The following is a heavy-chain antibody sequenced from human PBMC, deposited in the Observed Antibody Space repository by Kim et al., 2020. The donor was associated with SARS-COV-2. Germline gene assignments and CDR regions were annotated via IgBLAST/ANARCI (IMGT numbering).Heavy chain of an antibody. Sequence: GGSLRLSCAASGFTFSTYWMSWVRKAPGKGLEWVANIKEDGSDKYYVDSVKGRFTLSRDNAKNSLYLQMNSLRAEDAAVYYCAIYGTAGTTAPRDAFVIWGQGTMVTGSS. CDR3: AIYGTAGTTAPRDAFVI. CDR2: IKEDGSDK. CDR1: GFTFSTYW. V-gene: IGHV3-7*01. D-gene: IGHD6-25*01. J-gene: IGHJ3*02.